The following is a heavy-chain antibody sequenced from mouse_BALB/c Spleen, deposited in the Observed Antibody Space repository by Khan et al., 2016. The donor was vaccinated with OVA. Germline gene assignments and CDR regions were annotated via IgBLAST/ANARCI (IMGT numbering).Heavy chain of an antibody. J-gene: IGHJ4*01. V-gene: IGHV1-18*01. CDR1: GYTFTEYT. CDR2: VNPKNGGT. Sequence: EVQMQQTGPELVKPGASVNISCKTAGYTFTEYTVHWVKQSIGKSLDWIGVVNPKNGGTAYNQKFKGKATLTVDKSSSTAYMELRSLTSEDSAVYYCARDAGRYWGQGTSVTVSS. D-gene: IGHD3-3*01. CDR3: ARDAGRY.